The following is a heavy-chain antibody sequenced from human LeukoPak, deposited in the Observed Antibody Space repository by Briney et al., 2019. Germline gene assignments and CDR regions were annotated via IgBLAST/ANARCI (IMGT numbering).Heavy chain of an antibody. J-gene: IGHJ5*02. V-gene: IGHV1-2*02. CDR3: ARAEGFLYDSSGYYSGFDP. D-gene: IGHD3-22*01. CDR2: INPNSGGT. Sequence: ASVKVSCKASGYTFTGYYMHWVRQAPGQGLEWMGWINPNSGGTNYAQKFQGRVTMTRDTSISTAYMELSGLRSDDTAVYYCARAEGFLYDSSGYYSGFDPWGQGTLVTVSS. CDR1: GYTFTGYY.